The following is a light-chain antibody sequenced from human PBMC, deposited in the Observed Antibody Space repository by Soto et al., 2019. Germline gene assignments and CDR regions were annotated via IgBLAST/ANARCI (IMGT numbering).Light chain of an antibody. J-gene: IGLJ3*02. V-gene: IGLV1-47*01. CDR3: AAWDDSLSANWV. CDR2: RNN. Sequence: QPVLTQPPSASGTPGQRVTISCSGSSSNIGSNYVYWYQQLPGTAPKLLIYRNNQRPSGVPDRFSGSKSGTSASLAISGLRSEDEADYYCAAWDDSLSANWVFGGGTQLTVL. CDR1: SSNIGSNY.